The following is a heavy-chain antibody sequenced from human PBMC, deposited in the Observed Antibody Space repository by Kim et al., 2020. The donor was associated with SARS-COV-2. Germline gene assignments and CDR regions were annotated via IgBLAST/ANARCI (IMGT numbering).Heavy chain of an antibody. Sequence: GGSLRLSCVASGFTFSHAWMHWVRQAPGKGLEWVGRIRRSSDGGTSDFATPVKGRFTISREDSKNTLFLQMNGLEIEDTGVYFCATALASTGDSTRFYHYYSGWDVWGRGTTVTVSS. V-gene: IGHV3-15*01. CDR2: IRRSSDGGTS. D-gene: IGHD3-9*01. CDR1: GFTFSHAW. J-gene: IGHJ6*02. CDR3: ATALASTGDSTRFYHYYSGWDV.